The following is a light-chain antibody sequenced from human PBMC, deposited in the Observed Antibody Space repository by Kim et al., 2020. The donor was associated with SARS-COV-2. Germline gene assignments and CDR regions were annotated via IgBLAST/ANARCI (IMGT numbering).Light chain of an antibody. CDR1: QTVSSTY. Sequence: LSPGERGTPSGMASQTVSSTYSAWYQQRPGQAPRLLIYGASSRATGIPGRFSGSGSGTDFTITISRLKPEEFAVYSCQQCGSSPYTFGEGPKLEI. CDR2: GAS. V-gene: IGKV3-20*01. J-gene: IGKJ2*01. CDR3: QQCGSSPYT.